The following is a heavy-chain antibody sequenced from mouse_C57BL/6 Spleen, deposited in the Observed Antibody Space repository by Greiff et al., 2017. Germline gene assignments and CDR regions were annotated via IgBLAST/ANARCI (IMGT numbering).Heavy chain of an antibody. Sequence: VQLQQPGAELVRPGSSVKLSCKASGYTFTSYWMHWVKQRPIQGLEWIGNIDPSDSETHYNQKFKDKATLTVDKSSSTAYMQLSSLTSEDSAVYYCARVDYGNYEGAYWGQGTLVTVSA. CDR1: GYTFTSYW. V-gene: IGHV1-52*01. CDR3: ARVDYGNYEGAY. D-gene: IGHD2-1*01. CDR2: IDPSDSET. J-gene: IGHJ3*01.